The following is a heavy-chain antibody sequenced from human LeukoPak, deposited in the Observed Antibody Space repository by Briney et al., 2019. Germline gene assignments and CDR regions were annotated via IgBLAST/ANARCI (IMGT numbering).Heavy chain of an antibody. Sequence: PGGSLRLSCAASGFTFSSYAMSWVRQAPGKGLEWVSAISGSGGSTYYADSVKGRFTISRDNSKNTLYLQMNSLRAEDTAVYYCAKGLKKTYYDFWSGYYCTWGQGTLVTVSS. D-gene: IGHD3-3*01. CDR3: AKGLKKTYYDFWSGYYCT. V-gene: IGHV3-23*01. CDR1: GFTFSSYA. CDR2: ISGSGGST. J-gene: IGHJ4*02.